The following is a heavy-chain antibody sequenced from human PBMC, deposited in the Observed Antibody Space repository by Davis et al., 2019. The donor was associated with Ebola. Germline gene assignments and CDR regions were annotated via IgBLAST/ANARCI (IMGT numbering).Heavy chain of an antibody. CDR2: MNPNRGNT. Sequence: ASVKVSCKASGYTFTSYDLNWVRQATGQGLEWMGWMNPNRGNTGYAQKFQGRVTMTRNNSISTAYMELSSLRSEDTAVYSCARGRGYSGYEVDYWGQGTLVNVSS. CDR3: ARGRGYSGYEVDY. D-gene: IGHD5-12*01. J-gene: IGHJ4*02. CDR1: GYTFTSYD. V-gene: IGHV1-8*01.